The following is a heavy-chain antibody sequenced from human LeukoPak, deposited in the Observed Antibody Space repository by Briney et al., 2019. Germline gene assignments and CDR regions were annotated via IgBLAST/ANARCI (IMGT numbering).Heavy chain of an antibody. D-gene: IGHD6-19*01. CDR1: GSTVSSNY. CDR3: AGRGEVAGLWSY. J-gene: IGHJ4*02. Sequence: PGGSLRLSCAASGSTVSSNYMSWVRQAPGKGLEWVSVIYSGGSTYYADSVKGRFTISRDNSKNTLYLQMNSLRAEDTAVYYCAGRGEVAGLWSYWGQGTLVTVSS. V-gene: IGHV3-53*01. CDR2: IYSGGST.